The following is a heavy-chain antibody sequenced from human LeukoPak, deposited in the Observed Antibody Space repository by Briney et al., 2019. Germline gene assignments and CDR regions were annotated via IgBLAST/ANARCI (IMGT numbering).Heavy chain of an antibody. CDR1: GGSFSGYY. V-gene: IGHV4-34*01. D-gene: IGHD3-22*01. J-gene: IGHJ4*02. CDR2: INHSGST. Sequence: SETLSLTCAVYGGSFSGYYRSWIRQPPGKGLEWIGEINHSGSTNYNPSLESRVTISVDTSKDQFSLKLSSVTAADTAVYYCARISGYYDSSGYYPMYFDYWGQGTLVTVSS. CDR3: ARISGYYDSSGYYPMYFDY.